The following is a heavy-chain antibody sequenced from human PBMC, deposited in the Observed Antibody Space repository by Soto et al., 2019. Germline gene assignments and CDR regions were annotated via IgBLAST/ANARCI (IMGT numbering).Heavy chain of an antibody. Sequence: QVQLVQSGAEVKKSGASVMVSCKASGYTFTSYGITWVRQAPGQGLEWMGWINTYDGNTNHAQRVQGRVTMTTDTSTSTAYMELRSLRSDDTAVYYWARDLGSSFIVDWGQGALVTVSS. CDR2: INTYDGNT. CDR1: GYTFTSYG. V-gene: IGHV1-18*01. J-gene: IGHJ4*02. D-gene: IGHD2-2*01. CDR3: ARDLGSSFIVD.